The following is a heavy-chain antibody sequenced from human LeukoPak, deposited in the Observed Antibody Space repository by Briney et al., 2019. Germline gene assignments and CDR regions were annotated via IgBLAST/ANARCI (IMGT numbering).Heavy chain of an antibody. CDR1: GFTFGDYA. Sequence: GGSLRLSCTASGFTFGDYAMSWVRQAPGKGLEWVGFIRSKAYGGTTEYAASVKGGFTISRDDSKSIAYLQMNSLKTEDTAVYYCTRVGVDYYYYMDVWGKGTTVTVSS. V-gene: IGHV3-49*04. J-gene: IGHJ6*03. CDR2: IRSKAYGGTT. D-gene: IGHD2-8*01. CDR3: TRVGVDYYYYMDV.